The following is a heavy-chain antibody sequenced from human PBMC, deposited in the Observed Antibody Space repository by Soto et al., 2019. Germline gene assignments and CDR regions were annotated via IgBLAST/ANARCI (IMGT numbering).Heavy chain of an antibody. J-gene: IGHJ6*03. CDR2: ISGYNGNT. V-gene: IGHV1-18*01. CDR3: AKADSNYAGRFSYYYMDV. Sequence: QVQLVQSGTEVKKPGASVKVSCKASGYTFRSYGISWVRQAPGQGLEWMGWISGYNGNTHYSQKFQGKVTMITDTSTSTAYMELRNLRSDDTAVYYCAKADSNYAGRFSYYYMDVWGTGTMVTVSS. D-gene: IGHD4-4*01. CDR1: GYTFRSYG.